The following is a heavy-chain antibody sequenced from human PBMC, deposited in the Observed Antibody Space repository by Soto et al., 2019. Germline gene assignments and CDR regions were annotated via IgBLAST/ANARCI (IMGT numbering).Heavy chain of an antibody. J-gene: IGHJ5*02. CDR3: ARCHTNWNPLGWFDP. CDR1: GGSFSGYY. Sequence: QVQLQQWGAGLLKPSETLSLTCAVYGGSFSGYYWSWIRQPPGKGLEWIGEIHHSGSTNYNPSHKIRVTISVDTSKNHFSLKLSSVTAADTAVYYCARCHTNWNPLGWFDPWGQGTLVTVSS. CDR2: IHHSGST. V-gene: IGHV4-34*01. D-gene: IGHD1-20*01.